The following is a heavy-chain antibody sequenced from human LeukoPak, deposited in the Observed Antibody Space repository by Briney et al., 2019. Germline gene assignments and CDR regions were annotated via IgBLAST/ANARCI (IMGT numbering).Heavy chain of an antibody. CDR2: IKQDGGDK. D-gene: IGHD6-13*01. V-gene: IGHV3-7*01. CDR1: GFTFSSYW. CDR3: ARDGTSAGLYFDL. J-gene: IGHJ4*01. Sequence: GGSLRLSCAVSGFTFSSYWMNWVRQALGKGLEWVASIKQDGGDKSYVDSVKGRFTISRDNAKNSLYLQMSSLRVEDTAVYYCARDGTSAGLYFDLWGQGTLVTVSS.